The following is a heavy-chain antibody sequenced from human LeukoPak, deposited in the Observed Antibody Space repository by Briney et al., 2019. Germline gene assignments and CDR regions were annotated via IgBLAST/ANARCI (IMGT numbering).Heavy chain of an antibody. CDR2: ISYSGNT. CDR1: GGSISGDYFY. V-gene: IGHV4-39*01. Sequence: SETLSLTCTASGGSISGDYFYWGWIRQPPGKGPEWIGTISYSGNTDHNMSLKSRVTISVDTSKNQFSLRLSSTTAADTAVYYCARPGGCRSTSCYSYFDSWGQGTLVTVSS. CDR3: ARPGGCRSTSCYSYFDS. J-gene: IGHJ4*02. D-gene: IGHD2-2*01.